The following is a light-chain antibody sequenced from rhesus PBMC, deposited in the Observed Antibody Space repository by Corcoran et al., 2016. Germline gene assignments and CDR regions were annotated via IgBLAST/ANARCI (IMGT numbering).Light chain of an antibody. CDR3: QQYSDLLLT. V-gene: IGKV3-40*03. CDR1: ESVCSY. Sequence: EIVMTQSPATLSFSPGETATLSCRASESVCSYLAWYQQKTGRAPKLLVHSAYFRATGLPDRLSGIGSRTEFTLTISSLEPEDVGVYHCQQYSDLLLTFGGVTKVELK. CDR2: SAY. J-gene: IGKJ4*01.